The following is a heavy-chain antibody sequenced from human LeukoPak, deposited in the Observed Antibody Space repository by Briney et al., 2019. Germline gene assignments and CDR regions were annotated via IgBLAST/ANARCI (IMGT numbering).Heavy chain of an antibody. CDR1: GDSVSSNSAA. D-gene: IGHD5-12*01. Sequence: SQTLSLTCAISGDSVSSNSAAWNWIRQSPSRGLEWLGRTYYRSKWYNDYAVTVKSRITINPDTSQNQFCLQLNSVTPEDTAVYYGAREDVVMTAGRTYNRVDPGGQGTLVTVSS. CDR3: AREDVVMTAGRTYNRVDP. CDR2: TYYRSKWYN. J-gene: IGHJ5*02. V-gene: IGHV6-1*01.